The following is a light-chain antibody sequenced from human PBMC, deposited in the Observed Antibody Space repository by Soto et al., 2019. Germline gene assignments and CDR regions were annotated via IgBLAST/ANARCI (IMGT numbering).Light chain of an antibody. Sequence: EIVLTQSPCTLSLSPGERATISCRASQSVPRSYLAWYQQKPGQAPRLLIYGTSSRATGIPDRFSVRGSGTDFTLTSSRLEPEDFVEFYCQQDCSSITFGHGTRREI. CDR1: QSVPRSY. J-gene: IGKJ5*01. CDR2: GTS. V-gene: IGKV3-20*01. CDR3: QQDCSSIT.